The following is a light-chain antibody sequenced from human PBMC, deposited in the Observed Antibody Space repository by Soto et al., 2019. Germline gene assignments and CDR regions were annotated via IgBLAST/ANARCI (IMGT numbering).Light chain of an antibody. CDR3: QQRSNWPPLT. Sequence: EIVLTQSPATLSLSPGERATLSCRASQSVSSYLAWYQQKPGQAPRLLIYDASNRATGIPARFSGSGSGTDFTLTISSLEPEEFAVYYCQQRSNWPPLTFGGGKKVEIK. CDR2: DAS. J-gene: IGKJ4*01. CDR1: QSVSSY. V-gene: IGKV3-11*01.